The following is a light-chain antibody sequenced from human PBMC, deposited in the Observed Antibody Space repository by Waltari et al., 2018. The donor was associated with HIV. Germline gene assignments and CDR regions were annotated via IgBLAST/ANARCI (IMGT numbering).Light chain of an antibody. CDR1: NSNVGSNP. Sequence: QSVFTQPHSASGTPGRRVTISCSGNNSNVGSNPVNWYRQIPGTAPKHLMFSNNQRPSGVPDRFSGSKSGTSASLAIRGLKSEDEADYYCAARDDSLNAWVFGGGTKVTVL. CDR3: AARDDSLNAWV. J-gene: IGLJ3*02. CDR2: SNN. V-gene: IGLV1-44*01.